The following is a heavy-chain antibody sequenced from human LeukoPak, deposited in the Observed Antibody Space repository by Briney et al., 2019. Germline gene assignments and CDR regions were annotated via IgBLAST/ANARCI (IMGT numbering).Heavy chain of an antibody. CDR2: IYYSGST. D-gene: IGHD3-9*01. V-gene: IGHV4-59*01. CDR3: ARDVPHYDILTGYYSGGAFDI. CDR1: GGSISSYY. Sequence: SETLSLTCIVSGGSISSYYWSWIRQPPGKGLEWIGYIYYSGSTNYNPSLKSRVTISVDTSKNQFSLKLSSVTAADTAVYYCARDVPHYDILTGYYSGGAFDIWGQGTMVTVSS. J-gene: IGHJ3*02.